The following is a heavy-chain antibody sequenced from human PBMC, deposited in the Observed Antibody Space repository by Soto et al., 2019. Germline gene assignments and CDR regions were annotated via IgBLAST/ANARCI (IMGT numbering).Heavy chain of an antibody. CDR1: GIMFSDYG. CDR2: IYYDGSNE. J-gene: IGHJ4*02. Sequence: PGGSLRLSCGASGIMFSDYGMHWVRQAPGKGLEWVAVIYYDGSNEHYSESVRGRFTISRDNSKNTLYLQMNSLRADDTAVYYCASLEWESSGYADYWGQGTQVTVSS. V-gene: IGHV3-33*01. D-gene: IGHD5-12*01. CDR3: ASLEWESSGYADY.